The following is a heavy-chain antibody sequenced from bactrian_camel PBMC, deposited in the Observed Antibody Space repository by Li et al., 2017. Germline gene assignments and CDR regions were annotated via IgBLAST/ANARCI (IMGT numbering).Heavy chain of an antibody. D-gene: IGHD7*01. CDR2: IYVAVRGQGVAA. J-gene: IGHJ6*01. Sequence: VESGGGEVQAGGSLRLSCATSGYTYNNYYMGWFRQAPGKEREAVAAIYVAVRGQGVAADSYADSVKGRFTIAQDNAKTTAYLQMTSLKPEDSAMYFCAAGQTCGNWWKASEFGYWGQGTQVTVS. V-gene: IGHV3-3*01. CDR3: AAGQTCGNWWKASEFGY. CDR1: GYTYNNYY.